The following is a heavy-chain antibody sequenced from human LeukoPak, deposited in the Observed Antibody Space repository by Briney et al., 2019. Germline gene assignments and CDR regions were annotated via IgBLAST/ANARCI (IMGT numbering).Heavy chain of an antibody. D-gene: IGHD1-1*01. V-gene: IGHV3-21*01. J-gene: IGHJ5*02. CDR3: ARDRGTTAWYGRWFDP. CDR2: ISSSSTYI. CDR1: GFTFSNYS. Sequence: GGSLRLSCAASGFTFSNYSMNWVRQAPGKGLEWVSSISSSSTYIYYADSVMGRFTISRDNAKNSPYLQMNSLRAEDTAVYYCARDRGTTAWYGRWFDPWGQGTLVTVSS.